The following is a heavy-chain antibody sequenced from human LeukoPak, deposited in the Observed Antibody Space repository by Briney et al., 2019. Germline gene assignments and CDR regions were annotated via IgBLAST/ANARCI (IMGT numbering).Heavy chain of an antibody. Sequence: GGSLRLSCAASGFTFSSHIMNWVGQAPGKGREWVSSISSSSSYIYYADSVKGRFTISRDNAKNSLYLQMNSLRAEDAAVYYCACPYHRDYYDSSGYYWWGQGTLVTVSS. CDR1: GFTFSSHI. V-gene: IGHV3-21*01. J-gene: IGHJ4*02. D-gene: IGHD3-22*01. CDR3: ACPYHRDYYDSSGYYW. CDR2: ISSSSSYI.